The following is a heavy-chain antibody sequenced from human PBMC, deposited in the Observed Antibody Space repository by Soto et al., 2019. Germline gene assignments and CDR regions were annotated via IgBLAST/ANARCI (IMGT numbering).Heavy chain of an antibody. CDR1: GFTFSSYW. CDR2: IKQDGSEK. Sequence: GGSLRLSCAASGFTFSSYWMSWVRQAPGKELEWVANIKQDGSEKYYVDSVKGRFTISRDNAKNSLYLQMNSLRAEDTAVYYCAREDRSGITIFGVAPYGMDVWGQGTTVTVSS. V-gene: IGHV3-7*01. CDR3: AREDRSGITIFGVAPYGMDV. J-gene: IGHJ6*02. D-gene: IGHD3-3*01.